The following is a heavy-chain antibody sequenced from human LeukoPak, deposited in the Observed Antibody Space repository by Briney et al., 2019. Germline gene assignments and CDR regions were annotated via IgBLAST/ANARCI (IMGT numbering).Heavy chain of an antibody. CDR3: AREAYCGGDCYSGFDY. D-gene: IGHD2-21*02. CDR2: IYYSGST. Sequence: SETLSLTCTVSGDSISTYFWSWIRQPTGKGLQWIGYIYYSGSTNYNPSLKSRVTISVDPSKNQFSLKLSSVTAADTAVYYCAREAYCGGDCYSGFDYWGQGTLVTVSS. CDR1: GDSISTYF. J-gene: IGHJ4*02. V-gene: IGHV4-59*01.